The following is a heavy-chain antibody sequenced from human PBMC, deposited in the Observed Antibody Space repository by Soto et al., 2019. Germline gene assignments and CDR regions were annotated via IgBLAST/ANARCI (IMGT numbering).Heavy chain of an antibody. CDR2: IWYDGSRK. CDR3: ARGIHYYESHGYGPGAY. Sequence: QVQLVESGGGVVQPGGSLRLSCAASGFTFSSYAMHWVRQAPGKGLEWMAVIWYDGSRKHYADSLKGRFTISRDNPKNTLYREMNSLRVEDTAVYYCARGIHYYESHGYGPGAYWGQGTLVSVSS. V-gene: IGHV3-33*01. D-gene: IGHD3-22*01. CDR1: GFTFSSYA. J-gene: IGHJ4*02.